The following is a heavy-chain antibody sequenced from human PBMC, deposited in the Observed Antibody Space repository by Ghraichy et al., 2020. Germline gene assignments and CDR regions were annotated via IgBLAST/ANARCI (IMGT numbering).Heavy chain of an antibody. Sequence: SETLSLTCTVSGGSISSSSYYWGWIRQPPGKGLEWIGSIYYSGSTYYNPSLKSRVTISVDTSKNQFSLKLSSVTAADTAVYYCARHIPVVPAAIPRWFDPWGQGTLVTVSS. CDR2: IYYSGST. CDR1: GGSISSSSYY. V-gene: IGHV4-39*01. CDR3: ARHIPVVPAAIPRWFDP. J-gene: IGHJ5*02. D-gene: IGHD2-2*02.